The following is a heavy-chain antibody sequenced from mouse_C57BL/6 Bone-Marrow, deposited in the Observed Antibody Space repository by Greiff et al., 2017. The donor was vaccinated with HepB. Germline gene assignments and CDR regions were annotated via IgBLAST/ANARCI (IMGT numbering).Heavy chain of an antibody. D-gene: IGHD2-4*01. V-gene: IGHV1-59*01. CDR1: GYTFTSYW. CDR2: IDPSDSYT. J-gene: IGHJ2*01. Sequence: QVQLQQPGAELVRPGTSVKLSCKASGYTFTSYWMHWVKQRPGQGLEWIGVIDPSDSYTSYNQKFKGKATLTVDTSSSTAYMQLSSLTSEDSAVYYCARLWTYDYDVYWGQGTTLTVSS. CDR3: ARLWTYDYDVY.